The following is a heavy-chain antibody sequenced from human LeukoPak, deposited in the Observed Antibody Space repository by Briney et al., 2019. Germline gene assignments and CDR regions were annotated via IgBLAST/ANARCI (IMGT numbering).Heavy chain of an antibody. CDR2: ISFDGSNK. CDR1: GFTFNSYG. J-gene: IGHJ4*02. Sequence: GGSLRLSCAASGFTFNSYGMHWVRQAPGKGLEWVAVISFDGSNKYYADSVKGRFTTSIDNSKTTLYLQMNSLRAEDTAVYYCAKDRRKDQTTSGTTFDYWGQGTLVIVSS. CDR3: AKDRRKDQTTSGTTFDY. V-gene: IGHV3-30*18. D-gene: IGHD1-1*01.